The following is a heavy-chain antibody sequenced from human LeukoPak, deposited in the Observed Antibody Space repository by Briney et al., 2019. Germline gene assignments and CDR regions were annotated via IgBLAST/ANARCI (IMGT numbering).Heavy chain of an antibody. J-gene: IGHJ4*02. V-gene: IGHV4-39*01. CDR2: IYYSGST. CDR3: ARGNWNPDF. D-gene: IGHD1-1*01. CDR1: GGSISSSSYY. Sequence: SSETLSLTCSVSGGSISSSSYYWGWIRQPPGKGLEWIGSIYYSGSTYYNPSLKSRVTIPVDTSKNQFSLRLSSVTAADTAVYYCARGNWNPDFWGQGTLVTVSS.